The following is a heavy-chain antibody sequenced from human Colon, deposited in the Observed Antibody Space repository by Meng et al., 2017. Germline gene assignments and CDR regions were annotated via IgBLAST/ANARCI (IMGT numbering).Heavy chain of an antibody. CDR2: IYYTGST. CDR3: ARGPLDY. V-gene: IGHV4-61*01. J-gene: IGHJ4*02. CDR1: GGSVSSGSYY. Sequence: QVQLEESVPGLVRPSGTLSLTCTGSGGSVSSGSYYWSWIRQPPGKGLEWIGYIYYTGSTNYNPSLKSRVTISVDTSKNQFSPKLSSVTAADTAVYYCARGPLDYWGQGTLVTVSS.